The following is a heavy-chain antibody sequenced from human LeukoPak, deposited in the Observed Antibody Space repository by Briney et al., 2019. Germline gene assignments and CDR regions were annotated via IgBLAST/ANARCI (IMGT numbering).Heavy chain of an antibody. Sequence: GGSLRLSCAASGFTFSSFAMSWVRQAPRKGLEWVSGISDSGGYTYYADSVKGRFTISRDNSKNTLYLHMNSLRAEDTAVYYCAKLGNFASGSYSDWGQGTLVTVSS. V-gene: IGHV3-23*01. CDR3: AKLGNFASGSYSD. D-gene: IGHD3-10*01. CDR1: GFTFSSFA. J-gene: IGHJ4*02. CDR2: ISDSGGYT.